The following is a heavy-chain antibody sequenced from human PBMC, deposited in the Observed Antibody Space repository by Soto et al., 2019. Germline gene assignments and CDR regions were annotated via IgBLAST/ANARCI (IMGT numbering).Heavy chain of an antibody. Sequence: ASVKVSCKASGGTFSSYAISWVRQAPGQGLEWMGGIIPIFGTANYAQKFQGRVTITADESTSTAYMELSSLRSEDTAVYYCARGPGEDIVVVVAAPYYYYYGMDVWG. J-gene: IGHJ6*02. V-gene: IGHV1-69*13. CDR2: IIPIFGTA. CDR3: ARGPGEDIVVVVAAPYYYYYGMDV. D-gene: IGHD2-15*01. CDR1: GGTFSSYA.